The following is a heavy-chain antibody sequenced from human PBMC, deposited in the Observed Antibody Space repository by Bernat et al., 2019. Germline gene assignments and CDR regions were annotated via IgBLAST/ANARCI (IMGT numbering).Heavy chain of an antibody. J-gene: IGHJ6*03. V-gene: IGHV4-34*01. D-gene: IGHD6-13*01. CDR3: ARGGIWYEYYYYYMDV. Sequence: QVQLQQWGAGLLKPSETLSLTCAVYGGSFSGYYWSWIRQPPGKGLEWIGEINHSGSTTYNPSLKSRVTISVDTSKTQFSLKLSSVTAADTAVYYCARGGIWYEYYYYYMDVWGKGTTVTVSS. CDR1: GGSFSGYY. CDR2: INHSGST.